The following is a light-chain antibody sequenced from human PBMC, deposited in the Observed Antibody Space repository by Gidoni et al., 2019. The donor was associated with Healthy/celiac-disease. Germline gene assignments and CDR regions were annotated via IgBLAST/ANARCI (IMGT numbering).Light chain of an antibody. CDR3: QQYNRGT. V-gene: IGKV1-5*03. CDR2: KAS. CDR1: QSISSW. J-gene: IGKJ1*01. Sequence: DIQMTQSPSTLSASVGDRVTITCRASQSISSWLAWYQQKPGKAPKLLIYKASSLESGVPSRFSGSGSGTEFTLTISSLQPDDFATYYCQQYNRGTFXQXTKVXIK.